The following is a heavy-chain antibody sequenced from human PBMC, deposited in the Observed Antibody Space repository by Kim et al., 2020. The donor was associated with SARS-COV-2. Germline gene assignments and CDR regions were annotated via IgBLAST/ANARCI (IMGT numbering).Heavy chain of an antibody. V-gene: IGHV4-34*01. D-gene: IGHD6-19*01. CDR3: ARSLRSKWLAYDAFDI. J-gene: IGHJ3*02. CDR2: INHSGST. CDR1: GGSFSGYY. Sequence: SETLSLTCAVYGGSFSGYYWSWIRQPPGKGLEWIGEINHSGSTNYNPSLKSRVTISVDTSKNQFSLKLSSVTAADTAVYYCARSLRSKWLAYDAFDIWGQGTMVTVSS.